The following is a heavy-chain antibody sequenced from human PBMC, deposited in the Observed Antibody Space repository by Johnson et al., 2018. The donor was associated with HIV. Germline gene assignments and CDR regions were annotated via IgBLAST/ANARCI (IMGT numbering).Heavy chain of an antibody. Sequence: VQLVESGGGLVQPGRSLRLSCAASGFTFDDYAMHWVRQAPGKGLEWVSGISWNSGSIGYVDSVKGRFTISRDNAKNSLYLQMNSLRAEDTAVYYCARDSGSYQGAFDIWGQGTMVTVSS. CDR1: GFTFDDYA. CDR3: ARDSGSYQGAFDI. CDR2: ISWNSGSI. D-gene: IGHD1-26*01. V-gene: IGHV3-9*01. J-gene: IGHJ3*02.